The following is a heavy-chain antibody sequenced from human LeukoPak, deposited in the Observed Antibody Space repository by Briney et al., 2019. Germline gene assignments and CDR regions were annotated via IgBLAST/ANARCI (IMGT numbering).Heavy chain of an antibody. V-gene: IGHV3-21*01. J-gene: IGHJ3*02. D-gene: IGHD1-26*01. CDR1: GFIFSSYW. CDR3: ALGEGRERGAFDI. CDR2: IGTSSSSI. Sequence: PGGSLRLSCAASGFIFSSYWMTWVRQAPGKGLEWVSSIGTSSSSIYYSDSVKGRFTISRDNAKSSLYLQMNSLRAEDTAVYYCALGEGRERGAFDIWGQGTMVTVSS.